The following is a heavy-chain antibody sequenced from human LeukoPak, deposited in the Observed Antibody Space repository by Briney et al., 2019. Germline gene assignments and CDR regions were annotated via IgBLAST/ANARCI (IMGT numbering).Heavy chain of an antibody. CDR3: ARLLDDSSGLPHPNFDC. V-gene: IGHV4-59*11. Sequence: SETLSLTCTVSGGSISSHYWSWIRQPPGKGLEWIGYIYYSGSTNYNPSLKSRVTLSVDKSKNQFSLKLSSVTAADTAVYYCARLLDDSSGLPHPNFDCWGQGTLVTVSS. D-gene: IGHD3-22*01. CDR1: GGSISSHY. J-gene: IGHJ4*02. CDR2: IYYSGST.